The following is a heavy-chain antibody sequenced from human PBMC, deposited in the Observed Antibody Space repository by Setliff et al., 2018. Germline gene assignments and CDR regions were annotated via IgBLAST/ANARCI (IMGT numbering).Heavy chain of an antibody. D-gene: IGHD3-10*01. CDR1: GFSLSTGGVG. J-gene: IGHJ4*02. Sequence: PTQTLTLTCSFSGFSLSTGGVGVGWIRQPPGKGLEWLALIYWHGEKRYSPSLKSRLTITQDASKDQVVLTMTKMDPVDTATYYCAHKAIPSEGSTFVYWGQGKLVTVSS. CDR3: AHKAIPSEGSTFVY. V-gene: IGHV2-5*01. CDR2: IYWHGEK.